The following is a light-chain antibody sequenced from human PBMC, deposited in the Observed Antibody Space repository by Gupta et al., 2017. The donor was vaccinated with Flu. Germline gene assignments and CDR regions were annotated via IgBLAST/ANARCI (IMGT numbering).Light chain of an antibody. J-gene: IGKJ2*02. CDR2: NAS. V-gene: IGKV1-39*01. CDR1: QSIRRY. Sequence: PSLVSASLGDRGSSDCRACQSIRRYLHWYQQKPGKAPKLLIYNASSGQAGVPSRFSGSGSGTDFTLTISGLQPEDFGTYYCQQSDHTPRTFGQGTKLEI. CDR3: QQSDHTPRT.